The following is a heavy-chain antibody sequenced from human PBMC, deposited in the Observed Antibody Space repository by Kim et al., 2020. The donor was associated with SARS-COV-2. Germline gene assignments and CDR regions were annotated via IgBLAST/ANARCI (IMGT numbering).Heavy chain of an antibody. Sequence: GGSLRLSCAASGFTFSSYAMHWVRQAPGKGLEWVAVISYDGSNKYYADSVKGRFTISRDNSKNTLYLQMNSLRAEDTAVYYCARGCSSTSCYTGWFDPWGQGTLVTVSS. V-gene: IGHV3-30-3*01. CDR2: ISYDGSNK. CDR1: GFTFSSYA. D-gene: IGHD2-2*02. CDR3: ARGCSSTSCYTGWFDP. J-gene: IGHJ5*02.